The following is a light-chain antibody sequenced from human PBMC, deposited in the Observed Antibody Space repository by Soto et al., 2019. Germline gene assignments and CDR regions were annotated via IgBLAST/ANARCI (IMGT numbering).Light chain of an antibody. V-gene: IGLV1-44*01. CDR2: SDN. J-gene: IGLJ3*02. CDR3: AAWDDSLNGPV. Sequence: QSMLTQPPSASGTPGQKVSISCSGGSSNIGSNTVTWYQQLPGTAPKLLIYSDNLRPSGVPDRFSGSKSGTSASLAISGLQSEDEADYYCAAWDDSLNGPVLGGGTKVTVL. CDR1: SSNIGSNT.